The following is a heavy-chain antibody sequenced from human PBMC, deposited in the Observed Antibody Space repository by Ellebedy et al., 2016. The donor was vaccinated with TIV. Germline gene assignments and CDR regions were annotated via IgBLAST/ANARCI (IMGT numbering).Heavy chain of an antibody. D-gene: IGHD1-26*01. Sequence: PGGSLRLSCEVSGFNIRDSYMSWIRPTPGKGLAWLSYISGNGRVMYYADSVKGRFTISRDNAKQSLFLHMSSLRAEDTATYSCARDMSVGPTGDYDYWGQGTLVTVSS. CDR3: ARDMSVGPTGDYDY. V-gene: IGHV3-11*01. CDR2: ISGNGRVM. J-gene: IGHJ4*02. CDR1: GFNIRDSY.